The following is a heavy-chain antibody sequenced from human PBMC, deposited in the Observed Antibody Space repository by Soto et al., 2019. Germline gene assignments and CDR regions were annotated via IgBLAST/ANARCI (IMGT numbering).Heavy chain of an antibody. Sequence: QVTLKESGPVLVKPTETLTLTCTVSGFSLSNARMGVNWIRQPPGKALEWLAHIFLNDEKSYSTSLNNRLTISRDTSKGQVVFTMTNVDPVDTATYYCARIGAMSTWDGMDVWGQGTTVTVSS. D-gene: IGHD3-16*01. CDR3: ARIGAMSTWDGMDV. J-gene: IGHJ6*02. V-gene: IGHV2-26*01. CDR1: GFSLSNARMG. CDR2: IFLNDEK.